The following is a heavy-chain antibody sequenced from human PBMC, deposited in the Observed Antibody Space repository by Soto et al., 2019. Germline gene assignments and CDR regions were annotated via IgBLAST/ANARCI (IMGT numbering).Heavy chain of an antibody. CDR2: ISAYNGNT. D-gene: IGHD5-12*01. V-gene: IGHV1-18*01. J-gene: IGHJ5*02. CDR1: GYTFTSYG. CDR3: ARGPSGYADSNWFDP. Sequence: RASVKVSCKASGYTFTSYGISWVRQAPGQGLEWMGWISAYNGNTNYAQKFRGRVTMTRNTSISTAYMELSSLRSEDTAVYYCARGPSGYADSNWFDPWGQGTLVTVSS.